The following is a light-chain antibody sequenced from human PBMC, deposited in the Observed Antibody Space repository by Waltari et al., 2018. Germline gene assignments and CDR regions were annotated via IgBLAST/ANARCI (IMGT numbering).Light chain of an antibody. CDR3: QQYNSYPLT. CDR1: QSISSW. Sequence: DIQMTQSPSTLSASVGDRVTITCRASQSISSWLAWYQQKPGKAPKLLIYKASSLESGVPSRFRGSGSETEFTLTISSLQPDDFATYYCQQYNSYPLTFGQGTKVEIK. V-gene: IGKV1-5*03. CDR2: KAS. J-gene: IGKJ1*01.